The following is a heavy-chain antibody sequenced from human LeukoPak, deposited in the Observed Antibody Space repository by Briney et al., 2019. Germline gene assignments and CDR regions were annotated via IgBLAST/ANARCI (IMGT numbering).Heavy chain of an antibody. J-gene: IGHJ2*01. V-gene: IGHV3-30-3*01. CDR3: ARDLFLWYFDL. D-gene: IGHD2-21*01. CDR1: GFTFSSYA. Sequence: GGSLRLSCAASGFTFSSYAMHWVRQAPGKGLEWVAVISYDGSNKYYADSVKGRFTISRDNSKNTLYLQMNSLRADDTAVYYCARDLFLWYFDLWGRGTLVTVSS. CDR2: ISYDGSNK.